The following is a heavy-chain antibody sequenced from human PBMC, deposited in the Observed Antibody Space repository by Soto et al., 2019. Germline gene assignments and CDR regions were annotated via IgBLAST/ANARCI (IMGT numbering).Heavy chain of an antibody. D-gene: IGHD3-10*01. CDR2: INSDGSST. CDR3: ARLLGGSGSFIDY. V-gene: IGHV3-74*03. CDR1: GFIFSGYW. Sequence: EVQLVESGGGLVQPGGSLRLSCAASGFIFSGYWMHWVRRAPGKGLVWVSRINSDGSSTTYADSVKGRFTISRDNAKNTMYLQMNSLRAEDTAVYYCARLLGGSGSFIDYWVQGTLVTVSS. J-gene: IGHJ4*02.